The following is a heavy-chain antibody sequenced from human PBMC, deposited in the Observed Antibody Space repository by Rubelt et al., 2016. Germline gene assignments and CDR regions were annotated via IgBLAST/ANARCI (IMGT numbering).Heavy chain of an antibody. J-gene: IGHJ6*03. CDR3: ARDGTGLLRGYMDV. CDR1: GGSISSGGYY. D-gene: IGHD3-3*01. Sequence: QLQLQESGPGLVKPSETLSLTCTVSGGSISSGGYYWSWIRQHPGKGLEWIGYIYYSGSTYYNPSRKSLFIIAVDTSKNQFSRKLCSVTAADTAVYYCARDGTGLLRGYMDVGGKGTTVTVSS. CDR2: IYYSGST. V-gene: IGHV4-31*01.